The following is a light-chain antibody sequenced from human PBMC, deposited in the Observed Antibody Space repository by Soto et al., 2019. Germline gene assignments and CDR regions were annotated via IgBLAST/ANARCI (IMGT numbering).Light chain of an antibody. CDR3: QQYASSPLT. CDR1: QSVGRDY. V-gene: IGKV3-20*01. Sequence: EIVLTQSPGTLSLSPGERATLSCRARQSVGRDYLAWYQQKRGQAPRLLMYDASSRATGIPDRFSGSGSGTDFTLTISRLEPEDFAEFYCQQYASSPLTFGGGTKVEIK. J-gene: IGKJ4*01. CDR2: DAS.